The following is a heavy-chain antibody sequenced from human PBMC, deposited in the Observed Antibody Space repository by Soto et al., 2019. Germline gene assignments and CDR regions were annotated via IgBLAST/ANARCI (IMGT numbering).Heavy chain of an antibody. CDR1: GFIFSNYG. D-gene: IGHD2-15*01. CDR2: ISFDGKNR. V-gene: IGHV3-30*18. CDR3: AKRGGVVGGSEHPFFEY. J-gene: IGHJ4*02. Sequence: QVQLVESGGGVVQPGKSLRLSCAASGFIFSNYGMHLVRQAPGKGLEWVALISFDGKNRNYEDSVKGRFTIYRDNPKNTLYLEMNSLRPEDTAFYYCAKRGGVVGGSEHPFFEYWGQGTLVTVSS.